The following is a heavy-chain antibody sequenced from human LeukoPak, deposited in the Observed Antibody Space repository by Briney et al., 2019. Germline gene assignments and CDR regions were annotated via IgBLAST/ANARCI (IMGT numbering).Heavy chain of an antibody. Sequence: PGGSLRLSCAASAFTFSSYSMNWVRQAPGKGLEWVSSISGNSGRTYYADSVKGRFSISGDNSNNTLYLQMNSLRAEDAAVYYCAKSTSSWERVDYWGQGTLVTVSS. D-gene: IGHD6-13*01. J-gene: IGHJ4*02. CDR3: AKSTSSWERVDY. CDR1: AFTFSSYS. V-gene: IGHV3-23*01. CDR2: ISGNSGRT.